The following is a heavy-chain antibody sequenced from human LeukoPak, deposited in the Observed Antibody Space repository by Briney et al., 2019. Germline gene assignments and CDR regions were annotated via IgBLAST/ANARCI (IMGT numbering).Heavy chain of an antibody. CDR3: ASKVDTNNVLYYYMDV. CDR1: GYTFTGYY. CDR2: INPNSGGT. Sequence: VASVKVSCKASGYTFTGYYMHWVRQAAGQGLEWMGWINPNSGGTNYAQKFQGRVTMTRDTSISTAYMELSRLRSDDTAVYYCASKVDTNNVLYYYMDVWGKGTTVTVSS. D-gene: IGHD5-18*01. V-gene: IGHV1-2*02. J-gene: IGHJ6*03.